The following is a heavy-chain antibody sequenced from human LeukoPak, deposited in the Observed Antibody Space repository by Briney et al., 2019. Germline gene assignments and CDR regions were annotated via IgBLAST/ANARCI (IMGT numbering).Heavy chain of an antibody. D-gene: IGHD3-10*01. CDR2: ISSSGSTI. Sequence: GGSLRLSCAASGFTFSSYGMNWVRQAPGKGLEWVSYISSSGSTIYYADSVKGRFTISRDNAKNSLYLQMNSLRAEDTAVYYCARGGLLWFGELRRIFDYWGQGTLVTVSS. CDR1: GFTFSSYG. V-gene: IGHV3-48*04. CDR3: ARGGLLWFGELRRIFDY. J-gene: IGHJ4*02.